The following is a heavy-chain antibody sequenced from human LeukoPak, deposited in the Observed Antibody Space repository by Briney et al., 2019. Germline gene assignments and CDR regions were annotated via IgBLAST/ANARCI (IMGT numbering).Heavy chain of an antibody. D-gene: IGHD2-8*01. Sequence: GVSLRLSCAASGFTFSTYVMQWVRQAPGKGLEYVSAITGDGGYTYYAHSVKGRFTISRDNSKKTLYLQMGSLRADDMAVYYCARVSTNDRRNAFDSWGQGTMVTVSS. CDR2: ITGDGGYT. J-gene: IGHJ3*02. CDR3: ARVSTNDRRNAFDS. CDR1: GFTFSTYV. V-gene: IGHV3-64*01.